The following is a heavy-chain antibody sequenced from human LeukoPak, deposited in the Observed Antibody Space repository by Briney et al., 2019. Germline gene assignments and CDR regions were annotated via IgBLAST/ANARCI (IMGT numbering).Heavy chain of an antibody. V-gene: IGHV3-23*01. CDR1: GFAFSTYSTYF. CDR3: AKVATYHYFYMDV. Sequence: PGGSLRLSCAASGFAFSTYSTYFMSWVRQAPGKGLEWVSTISRHGDITYYAGSVKGRFIISRDSSKNALFLQMNSLTAEDTAVYYCAKVATYHYFYMDVWGTGTTVTVSS. CDR2: ISRHGDIT. J-gene: IGHJ6*03.